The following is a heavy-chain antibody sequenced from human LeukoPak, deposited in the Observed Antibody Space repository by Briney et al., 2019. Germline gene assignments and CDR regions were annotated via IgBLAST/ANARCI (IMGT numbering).Heavy chain of an antibody. Sequence: GESLKISCKGSGYSLTTYWIGWGRQMPGKGLECMGIIYPGDSDTRDSPSFQGHATISVDKSINTAYLQWSSLTASDTAMYCCARREYCSDTTCSACLDYSGQGPMVTVSS. V-gene: IGHV5-51*01. J-gene: IGHJ4*02. CDR1: GYSLTTYW. D-gene: IGHD2-2*01. CDR2: IYPGDSDT. CDR3: ARREYCSDTTCSACLDY.